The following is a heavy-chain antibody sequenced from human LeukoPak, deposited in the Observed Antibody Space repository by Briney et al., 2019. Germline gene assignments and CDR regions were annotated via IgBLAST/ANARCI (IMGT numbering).Heavy chain of an antibody. CDR2: ISSSGSTI. D-gene: IGHD6-13*01. CDR1: GFTFSDYY. Sequence: GGSLRLSCAASGFTFSDYYMSWIRQAPGKGLEWVSYISSSGSTIYYADSMKGRFTISRDNAKTSLYLQMNSLRAEDTAVYYCATPMGYSSSICAFDIWGQGTMVTVSS. V-gene: IGHV3-11*01. J-gene: IGHJ3*02. CDR3: ATPMGYSSSICAFDI.